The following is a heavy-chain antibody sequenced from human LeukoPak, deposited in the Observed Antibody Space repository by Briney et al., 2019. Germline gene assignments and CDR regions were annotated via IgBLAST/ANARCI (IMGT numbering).Heavy chain of an antibody. CDR1: GDSVSSNSVT. Sequence: SQTLSLTCAISGDSVSSNSVTWNWIRQSPSRGLEWLGRTYYRSTWYNDYAVSVRGRITVNPDTSKNQFFLHLNSVTPEDTAVYYCARRLTQYDCFDPWGQGILVTVSS. CDR2: TYYRSTWYN. CDR3: ARRLTQYDCFDP. J-gene: IGHJ5*02. V-gene: IGHV6-1*01. D-gene: IGHD2-2*01.